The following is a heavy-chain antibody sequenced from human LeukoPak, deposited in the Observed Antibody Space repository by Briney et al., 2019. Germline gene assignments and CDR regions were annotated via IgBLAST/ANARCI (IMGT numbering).Heavy chain of an antibody. D-gene: IGHD1-26*01. Sequence: SETLSLTCTVSGASVSSASYWSWIRQPPGKGVEWIAHIYNGVNTNYNPSLKSRVTISVDTSKNQFSLRLNSVTAADTAVYHCARSRAFNSGAFDPWGQGSLVTVS. CDR2: IYNGVNT. CDR1: GASVSSASY. CDR3: ARSRAFNSGAFDP. J-gene: IGHJ5*02. V-gene: IGHV4-61*01.